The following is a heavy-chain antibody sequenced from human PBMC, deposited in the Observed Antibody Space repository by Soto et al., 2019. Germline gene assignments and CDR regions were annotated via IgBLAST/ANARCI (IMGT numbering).Heavy chain of an antibody. CDR2: IIPILGIA. CDR3: ARLSGYSSTWFDY. D-gene: IGHD6-13*01. J-gene: IGHJ4*02. V-gene: IGHV1-69*02. Sequence: ASVKVSCKASGGTFSSYTISWVRQAPGQGLEWMGRIIPILGIANYAQKFQGRVTIIADKSTGTAYMELSSLRSEDTAVYYCARLSGYSSTWFDYWGQGTLVTVSS. CDR1: GGTFSSYT.